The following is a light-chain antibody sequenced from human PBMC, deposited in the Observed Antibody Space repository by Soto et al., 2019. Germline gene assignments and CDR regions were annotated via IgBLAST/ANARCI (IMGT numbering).Light chain of an antibody. CDR1: QSVSSY. CDR2: DAS. J-gene: IGKJ4*01. Sequence: EIVLTQSPATLSLSPGERATLSCRASQSVSSYLAWYQQKPGQAPRLLIYDASNRATGIPARFSGSGSGTEFTLTISSLEPEDFAVYYCQQRSNSPPITFGGGTKVEIK. CDR3: QQRSNSPPIT. V-gene: IGKV3-11*01.